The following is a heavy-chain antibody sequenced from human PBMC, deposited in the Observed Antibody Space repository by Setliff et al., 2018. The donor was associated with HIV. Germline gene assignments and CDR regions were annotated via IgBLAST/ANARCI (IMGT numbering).Heavy chain of an antibody. D-gene: IGHD6-6*01. J-gene: IGHJ5*02. CDR2: IYYTGIT. CDR3: ARRDARLGWFDP. V-gene: IGHV4-59*08. CDR1: GGSVTSYL. Sequence: SETLSLTCSISGGSVTSYLWHWFRQPPGKGLEWIGYIYYTGITDNNPSLEGRVTISVDTSKNQVSLRLRSVTAADTAVYYCARRDARLGWFDPWGQGTLVTVSS.